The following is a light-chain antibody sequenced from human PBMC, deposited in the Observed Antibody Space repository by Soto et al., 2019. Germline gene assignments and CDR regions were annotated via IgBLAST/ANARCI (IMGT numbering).Light chain of an antibody. V-gene: IGKV3-20*01. CDR1: QSVSSNY. J-gene: IGKJ1*01. CDR2: GTS. Sequence: EIVLTQSPGTLSLSPGERATLSCRASQSVSSNYIAWYQQKPGQAPRLLIYGTSSRATGIPDRFTGSGSGTDFTLTISRLEPEDLAVYFCQQYERLPRTFGQGTKVDIK. CDR3: QQYERLPRT.